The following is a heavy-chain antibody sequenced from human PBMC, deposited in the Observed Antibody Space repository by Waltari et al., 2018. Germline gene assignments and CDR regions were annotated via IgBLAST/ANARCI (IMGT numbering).Heavy chain of an antibody. Sequence: QVQLQESGPGLVKPSGTLSLTCAVSGGSIRSSNWWSWVRQPPGKGLEWIGEVYHSGITNYNPSLKSRVTISVYKSKNQFSLRLSSVTAADTAVYYCAGAEEGIAAAFDYWGQGTLVTVSS. V-gene: IGHV4-4*02. CDR2: VYHSGIT. J-gene: IGHJ4*02. CDR1: GGSIRSSNW. CDR3: AGAEEGIAAAFDY. D-gene: IGHD6-13*01.